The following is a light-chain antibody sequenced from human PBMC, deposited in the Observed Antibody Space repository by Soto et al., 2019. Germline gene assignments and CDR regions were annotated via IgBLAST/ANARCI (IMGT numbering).Light chain of an antibody. V-gene: IGLV2-8*01. CDR3: NSYAGSNTYV. CDR2: EVV. Sequence: QSALTQPPSASGSPGQSVTISCTGTKNDIGVYDFVSWYQHHPGKAPRLIIYEVVQRPSGVPDLFSGSKSGNTASLTVSGLQAADEADYFCNSYAGSNTYVFGSGTKRTVL. J-gene: IGLJ1*01. CDR1: KNDIGVYDF.